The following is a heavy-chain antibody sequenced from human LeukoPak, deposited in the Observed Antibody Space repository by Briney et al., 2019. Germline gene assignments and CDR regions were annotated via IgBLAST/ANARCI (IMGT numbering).Heavy chain of an antibody. CDR1: GYTFTIYA. CDR2: INAGNGNT. Sequence: GASVTVSFTASGYTFTIYAMHWVRQAPGQRLEWMGWINAGNGNTKYSQKFQGRVTITRDTSASTAYMELSSLRSEDTAVYYCARESIAAAGTRSLYFQHWGQGTLVTVSS. D-gene: IGHD6-13*01. J-gene: IGHJ1*01. V-gene: IGHV1-3*01. CDR3: ARESIAAAGTRSLYFQH.